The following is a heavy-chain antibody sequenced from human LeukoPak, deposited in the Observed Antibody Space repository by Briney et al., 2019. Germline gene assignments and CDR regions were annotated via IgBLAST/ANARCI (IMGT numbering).Heavy chain of an antibody. CDR1: GYTFTKYY. J-gene: IGHJ5*02. Sequence: ASVKVSCKASGYTFTKYYIHWVRQAPGQGLKWMGVINPSGGSTSYAQKFQGRVTITADKSTSTAYMELSSLRSEDTAVYYCASLGYCSGGSCENWFDPWGQGTLVTVSS. CDR3: ASLGYCSGGSCENWFDP. V-gene: IGHV1-46*01. CDR2: INPSGGST. D-gene: IGHD2-15*01.